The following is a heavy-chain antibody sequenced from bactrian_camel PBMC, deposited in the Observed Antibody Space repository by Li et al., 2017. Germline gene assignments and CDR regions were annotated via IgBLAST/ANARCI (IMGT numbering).Heavy chain of an antibody. D-gene: IGHD5*01. CDR2: IDRDGTT. J-gene: IGHJ6*01. CDR3: AADMSAGWGECPSLLTDFGY. Sequence: VQLVESGGGSVQAGGSLNLSCTASEVSFDDSDMAWYRKAPGKSCELVSRIDRDGTTRYRDSVKGRFTISRDDAKKTVHLQMVTLKPEDTAIYYRAADMSAGWGECPSLLTDFGYWGPGTQVTVS. CDR1: EVSFDDSD. V-gene: IGHV3S53*01.